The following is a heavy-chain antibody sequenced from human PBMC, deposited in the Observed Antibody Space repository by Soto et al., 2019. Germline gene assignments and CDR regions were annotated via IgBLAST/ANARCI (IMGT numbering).Heavy chain of an antibody. CDR2: IYPGDSDT. Sequence: GASLKISCKGSGYSFTSYWISWVRQMPGKGLEWMGIIYPGDSDTRYSPSFQGQVTISADKSISTAYLQWSSLKASDTAMYYCAATVTPIYYYSGMDVWGQGTTVTVSS. J-gene: IGHJ6*02. CDR1: GYSFTSYW. CDR3: AATVTPIYYYSGMDV. D-gene: IGHD4-17*01. V-gene: IGHV5-51*01.